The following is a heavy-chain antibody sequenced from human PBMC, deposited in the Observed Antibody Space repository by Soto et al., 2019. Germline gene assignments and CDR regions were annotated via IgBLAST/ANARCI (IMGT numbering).Heavy chain of an antibody. CDR1: GGSISSGGYY. V-gene: IGHV4-31*03. CDR3: AREPYSSSLGYFQH. Sequence: SETLSLTCTVSGGSISSGGYYWSWIRQHPGKGLEWIGYIYYSGSTYYNPSLKSRVTISVDTSKNQFSLKLSSVTAADTAVYYCAREPYSSSLGYFQHWGQGTLVTVSS. J-gene: IGHJ1*01. CDR2: IYYSGST. D-gene: IGHD6-13*01.